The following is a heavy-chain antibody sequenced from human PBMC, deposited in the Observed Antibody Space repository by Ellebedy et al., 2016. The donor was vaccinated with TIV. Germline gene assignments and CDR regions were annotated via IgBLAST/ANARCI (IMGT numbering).Heavy chain of an antibody. CDR1: GDSVSSNRAA. CDR2: TYYRSRWHK. V-gene: IGHV6-1*01. CDR3: ARGAPDYYGMDV. Sequence: MPSETLSLTCAISGDSVSSNRAARNWIRQSPSRGLEWLGMTYYRSRWHKEYAVSLQSRITINPDTSKNQFSLQLNSVTPEDTAVYYCARGAPDYYGMDVWGQGTTVTVSS. J-gene: IGHJ6*02.